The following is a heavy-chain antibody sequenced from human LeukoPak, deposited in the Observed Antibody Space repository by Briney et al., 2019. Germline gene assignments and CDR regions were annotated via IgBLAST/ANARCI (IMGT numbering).Heavy chain of an antibody. V-gene: IGHV4-39*01. CDR2: IYYSGST. D-gene: IGHD3-22*01. Sequence: NPSETLSLTCAVSGGSISSSSYYWGWIRQPPGKGLEWIGSIYYSGSTYYNPSLKSRVTIFVDTSKNQFSLKLSSVTAADTAVYYCASLQITTLDYWGQGTLVTVSS. CDR1: GGSISSSSYY. J-gene: IGHJ4*02. CDR3: ASLQITTLDY.